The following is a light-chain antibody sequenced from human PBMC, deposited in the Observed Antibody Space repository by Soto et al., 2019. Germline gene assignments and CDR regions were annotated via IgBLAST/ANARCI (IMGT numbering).Light chain of an antibody. CDR3: SSYTSINSVVL. CDR2: DGT. Sequence: QSALTQPASVSGSPGQSITFSCTGTTSDIGAYNYVSWYHHHPGKAPKLLIYDGTARPSGVSDRFSGSKSGTTASLTISGLQAEDEAEYFCSSYTSINSVVLFGGGTKLTVL. J-gene: IGLJ3*02. CDR1: TSDIGAYNY. V-gene: IGLV2-14*03.